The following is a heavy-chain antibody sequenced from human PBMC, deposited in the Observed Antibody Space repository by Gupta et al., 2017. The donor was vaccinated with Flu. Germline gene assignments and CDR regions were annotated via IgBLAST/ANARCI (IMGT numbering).Heavy chain of an antibody. J-gene: IGHJ6*03. CDR1: GDSIRSNYW. V-gene: IGHV4-4*02. D-gene: IGHD3-3*01. Sequence: QVQLQESGPGLVKPSGTLSLTCAVSGDSIRSNYWWSWVRQPPGKGLEWIGEIYHSGYTYYNTSLESRLSVSLDASKNEFSLQLRSVTAADTAVYYCARGASLGVSTRVRTRPRYYFDVWGKGTTVSVSS. CDR3: ARGASLGVSTRVRTRPRYYFDV. CDR2: IYHSGYT.